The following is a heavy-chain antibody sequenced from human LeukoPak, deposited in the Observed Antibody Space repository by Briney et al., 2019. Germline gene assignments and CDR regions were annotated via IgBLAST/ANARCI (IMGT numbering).Heavy chain of an antibody. CDR1: GGPISSGSYY. J-gene: IGHJ3*02. V-gene: IGHV4-61*02. Sequence: PSQTLSLTCTVSGGPISSGSYYWSWIRQPAGKGLEWIGRIYTSGSTNYNPSLKSRVTISVDTSKNQFSLKLSSVTAADTAVYYCARGSGELLPGWGAFDIWGQGTMVTVSS. CDR3: ARGSGELLPGWGAFDI. CDR2: IYTSGST. D-gene: IGHD1-7*01.